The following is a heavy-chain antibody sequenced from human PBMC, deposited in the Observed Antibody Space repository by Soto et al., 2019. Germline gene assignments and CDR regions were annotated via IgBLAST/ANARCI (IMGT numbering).Heavy chain of an antibody. J-gene: IGHJ4*02. V-gene: IGHV3-23*01. CDR1: GFTFSGDW. CDR2: ISGSGGST. CDR3: AKDLPASEYYDFWSGYYLGRMFGY. Sequence: GGSLRLSCAASGFTFSGDWMHWVRQGAGKGLEWVSRISGSGGSTYYADSVKGRFTISRDNSKNTLYLQMNSLRAEDTAVYYCAKDLPASEYYDFWSGYYLGRMFGYWGQGTLVTVSS. D-gene: IGHD3-3*01.